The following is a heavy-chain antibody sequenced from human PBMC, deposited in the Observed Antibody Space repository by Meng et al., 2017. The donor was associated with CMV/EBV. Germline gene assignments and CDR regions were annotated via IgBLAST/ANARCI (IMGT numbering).Heavy chain of an antibody. CDR3: AKDQGSGWPGFDY. V-gene: IGHV3-23*01. CDR2: ISGSGDRI. CDR1: EFTFSNYA. D-gene: IGHD6-19*01. Sequence: CATSEFTFSNYAMSWVGQAPGKGLEWVSAISGSGDRIYYADSVKGRFTISRDNSKNTVYLQMNSLRAEDSALYYCAKDQGSGWPGFDYWGQGTLVTVSS. J-gene: IGHJ4*02.